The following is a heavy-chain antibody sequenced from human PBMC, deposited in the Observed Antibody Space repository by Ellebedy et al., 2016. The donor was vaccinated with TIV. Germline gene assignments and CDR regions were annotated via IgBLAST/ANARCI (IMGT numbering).Heavy chain of an antibody. J-gene: IGHJ2*01. CDR1: GFTFDDYA. V-gene: IGHV3-9*01. CDR2: ISWNSGSI. D-gene: IGHD5-18*01. CDR3: AKNVDTAMPGWYFDL. Sequence: GGSLRLSXAASGFTFDDYAMHWVRQAPGKGLEWVSGISWNSGSIGYADSVKGRFTISRDNAKNSLYLQMNSLRAEDTALYYCAKNVDTAMPGWYFDLWGRGTLVTVSS.